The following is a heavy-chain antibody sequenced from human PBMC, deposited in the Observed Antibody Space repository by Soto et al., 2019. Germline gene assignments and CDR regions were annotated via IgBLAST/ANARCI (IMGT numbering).Heavy chain of an antibody. Sequence: QVQLVQSGAEVKKPGASVKVSCKASGYTFTSYGISWVRQAPGQGLEWMGWISAYNGNTNYAQKLQGRVTMTTGTSTSTTYMELWSLRSDDTAVYYGAQDRGYIAVGAMDVWGKGTTVTVCS. CDR3: AQDRGYIAVGAMDV. D-gene: IGHD6-19*01. V-gene: IGHV1-18*01. J-gene: IGHJ6*04. CDR1: GYTFTSYG. CDR2: ISAYNGNT.